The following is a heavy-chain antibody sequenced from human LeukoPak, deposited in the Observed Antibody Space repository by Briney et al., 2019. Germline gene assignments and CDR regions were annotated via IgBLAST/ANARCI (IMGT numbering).Heavy chain of an antibody. J-gene: IGHJ6*03. CDR1: GFTFSSYG. CDR3: AREYDYVYYMDV. CDR2: ISYDGSNK. Sequence: GGSLRLSCAASGFTFSSYGMHWVRQAPGKGLEWVAVISYDGSNKYYADSVKGRFTISRDNAKNSLYLQMNSLRAEDTAVYYCAREYDYVYYMDVWGKGTTVTVSS. D-gene: IGHD3-16*01. V-gene: IGHV3-30*03.